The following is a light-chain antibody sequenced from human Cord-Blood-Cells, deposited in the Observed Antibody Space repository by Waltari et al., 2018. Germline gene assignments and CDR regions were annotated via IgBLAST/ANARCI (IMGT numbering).Light chain of an antibody. CDR2: AAS. V-gene: IGKV1-39*01. CDR1: QSISSY. Sequence: DIQMTQSPSSLSASVGERATITCRASQSISSYLNWYQQKPGKAPKLLIYAASSLQSGVPSRFSGSGSGTDFTLTISSLQPEDFATYYCQQSYSTPPGTFGGGTKVEIK. J-gene: IGKJ4*01. CDR3: QQSYSTPPGT.